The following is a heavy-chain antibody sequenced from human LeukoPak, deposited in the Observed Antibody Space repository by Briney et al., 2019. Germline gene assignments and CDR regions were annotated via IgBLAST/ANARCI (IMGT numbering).Heavy chain of an antibody. J-gene: IGHJ2*01. V-gene: IGHV1-69*13. CDR3: ARHGNPSDWYFDL. CDR2: IIPIFGTA. Sequence: GASVKVSCKAAGGTFSSYAISWVRQAPGQGREWMGGIIPIFGTANYAQKFQGRVTITADESTSTAYMELSSLRSEDTAVYYCARHGNPSDWYFDLWGRGTLVTVSS. CDR1: GGTFSSYA.